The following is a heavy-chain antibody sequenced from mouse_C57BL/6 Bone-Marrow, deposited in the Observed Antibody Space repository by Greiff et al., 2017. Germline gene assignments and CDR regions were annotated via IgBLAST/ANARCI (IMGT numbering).Heavy chain of an antibody. J-gene: IGHJ2*01. Sequence: EVQLQESGAELVRPGASVKLSCTASGFNIKDDYMHWVKQRPEQGLEWIGWIDPENGDTEYASKFQGKATITADTSSNTAYLQLSSLTSEDTAVYYCTTWGTTVVAPYYFDYWGQGTTLKVSS. D-gene: IGHD1-1*01. V-gene: IGHV14-4*01. CDR2: IDPENGDT. CDR1: GFNIKDDY. CDR3: TTWGTTVVAPYYFDY.